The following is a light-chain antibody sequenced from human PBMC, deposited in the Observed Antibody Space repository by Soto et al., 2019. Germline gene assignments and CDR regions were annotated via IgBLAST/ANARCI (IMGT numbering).Light chain of an antibody. CDR3: QQYGSSGT. Sequence: EIVLTQSPGTLSLSPGERATLSCRASQSVSNNYLAWYQQKPGQAPRLLIYGASNRATGILDRFSGSGSGTDFTLTISRPDPEDFAVYYCQQYGSSGTFGQGTKVDIK. CDR2: GAS. CDR1: QSVSNNY. J-gene: IGKJ1*01. V-gene: IGKV3-20*01.